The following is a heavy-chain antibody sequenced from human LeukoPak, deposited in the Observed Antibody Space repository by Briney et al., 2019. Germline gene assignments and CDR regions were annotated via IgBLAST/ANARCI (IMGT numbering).Heavy chain of an antibody. V-gene: IGHV4-39*01. D-gene: IGHD3-16*01. Sequence: PSETLSLTCTVSGGSISSRSYYWGWIRQPPGKGLEWIGSIYYSGRTYYNPSLKSRLTISVDTSKNQFSLRLSSVTAADTAVYYCAFRGGSGTSYFDYWGQGTLVTVSS. CDR2: IYYSGRT. CDR1: GGSISSRSYY. CDR3: AFRGGSGTSYFDY. J-gene: IGHJ4*02.